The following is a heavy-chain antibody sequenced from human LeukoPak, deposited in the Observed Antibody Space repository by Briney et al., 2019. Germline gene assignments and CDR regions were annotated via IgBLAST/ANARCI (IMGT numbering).Heavy chain of an antibody. CDR3: ARDGVESMIVVDWYFDL. J-gene: IGHJ2*01. CDR2: IWNDGSDK. Sequence: PGRSLRLSCVASGFPFSNHGMHWVRQAPGKGLEWVASIWNDGSDKYSADSVRGRFSISRDNSKNTLYLQMNSLRAEDTAVYYCARDGVESMIVVDWYFDLWGRGTLVTVSS. D-gene: IGHD3-22*01. CDR1: GFPFSNHG. V-gene: IGHV3-33*08.